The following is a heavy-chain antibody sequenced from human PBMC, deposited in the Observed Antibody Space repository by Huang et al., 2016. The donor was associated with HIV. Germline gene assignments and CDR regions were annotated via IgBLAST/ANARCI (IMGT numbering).Heavy chain of an antibody. CDR2: VNPSGGGA. CDR1: GFSILIYY. V-gene: IGHV1-46*03. J-gene: IGHJ5*01. D-gene: IGHD6-13*01. CDR3: AREGITPSGTEVSGFDF. Sequence: QVQLVQSGAEVKKPGASVTISCKASGFSILIYYIHWVRKAPRQGLEWMGIVNPSGGGADYAKKFKGRVTMPRDTSTRTLYMELSSLISEDTAVYYCAREGITPSGTEVSGFDFWGQGTPVSVSS.